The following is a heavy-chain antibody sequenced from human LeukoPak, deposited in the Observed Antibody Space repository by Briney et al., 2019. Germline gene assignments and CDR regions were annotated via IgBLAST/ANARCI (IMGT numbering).Heavy chain of an antibody. Sequence: GGFLRLSRAASGFTVSSSYMAWLRQAPGKGLEWVSNIYAGGNAYYADSVKGRFTTSRDTSKNTLSLQMNSLRVEDTAVHFCARYYSDSYGYFHFDYWGQGTLVAVSS. CDR3: ARYYSDSYGYFHFDY. V-gene: IGHV3-53*01. CDR1: GFTVSSSY. D-gene: IGHD3-22*01. J-gene: IGHJ4*02. CDR2: IYAGGNA.